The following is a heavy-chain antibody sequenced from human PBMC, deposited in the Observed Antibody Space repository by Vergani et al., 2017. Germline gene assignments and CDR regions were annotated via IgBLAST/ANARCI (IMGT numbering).Heavy chain of an antibody. J-gene: IGHJ1*01. D-gene: IGHD3-16*02. CDR1: GGSFSGYY. CDR3: ARGRNDYVWGSYRSFRAEYFQH. V-gene: IGHV4-34*01. Sequence: QVQLQQWGAGLLKPSETLSLTCAVYGGSFSGYYRSWIRQPPGKGLEWIGEINHSGSTNYNPSLKSRVTISVDTSKNQFSLKLSSVTAADTAVYYCARGRNDYVWGSYRSFRAEYFQHWGQGTLVTVSS. CDR2: INHSGST.